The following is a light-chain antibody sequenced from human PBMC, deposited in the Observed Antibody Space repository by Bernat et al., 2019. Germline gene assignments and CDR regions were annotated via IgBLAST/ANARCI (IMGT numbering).Light chain of an antibody. Sequence: DIQLTQSPSSLSASVGDRVTITCRASQSISSYLNCYQQKTGKAPKLLIYAASGLQSGVPSRFSGSGSGTDFTLTISSLQPEDFATYYCQQSYSTPPTFAQRTKVEIK. J-gene: IGKJ1*01. CDR3: QQSYSTPPT. V-gene: IGKV1-39*01. CDR2: AAS. CDR1: QSISSY.